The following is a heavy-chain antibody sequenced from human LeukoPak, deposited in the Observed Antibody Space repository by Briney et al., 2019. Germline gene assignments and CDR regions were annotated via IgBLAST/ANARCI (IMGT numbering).Heavy chain of an antibody. Sequence: ASVKVSCKASGYTFVSYYMHWVRQAPGQGLEWMGIINPSDASTTYAQKFQGRVTMTRDTSTNTVYMELSSLRSEDTAVYYCASKRLGGNYWWEFDPWGQGTLVTVSS. D-gene: IGHD1-26*01. J-gene: IGHJ5*02. CDR3: ASKRLGGNYWWEFDP. V-gene: IGHV1-46*01. CDR2: INPSDAST. CDR1: GYTFVSYY.